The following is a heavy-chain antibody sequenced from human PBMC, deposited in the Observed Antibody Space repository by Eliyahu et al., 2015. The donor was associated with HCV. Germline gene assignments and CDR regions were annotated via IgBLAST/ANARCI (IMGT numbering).Heavy chain of an antibody. J-gene: IGHJ4*02. Sequence: QVQLVQSGAEVKKPGSXVKVSCXASGGTFXXXTIXWVRQAPGQGPXWMGGIIPMFGTANYAQRFQGRVTITADESTSTAYMELISLRSEDTAVYYCATSAADRTAMAKPFDYWGQGTLVTVSS. CDR1: GGTFXXXT. D-gene: IGHD5-18*01. CDR2: IIPMFGTA. V-gene: IGHV1-69*01. CDR3: ATSAADRTAMAKPFDY.